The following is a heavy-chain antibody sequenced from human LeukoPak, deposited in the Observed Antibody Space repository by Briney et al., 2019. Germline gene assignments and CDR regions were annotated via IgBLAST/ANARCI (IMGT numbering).Heavy chain of an antibody. CDR3: ARDSVAGTFDY. Sequence: GGSLRLSCAASGFTVSSNYMSWVRQAPGKGLEWVSVIYSGDNTYYADSVKGRFTISRDNSKNTLYLQMNSLRAADTAVYYCARDSVAGTFDYWGQGTLVTVSS. CDR2: IYSGDNT. J-gene: IGHJ4*02. D-gene: IGHD6-19*01. CDR1: GFTVSSNY. V-gene: IGHV3-53*01.